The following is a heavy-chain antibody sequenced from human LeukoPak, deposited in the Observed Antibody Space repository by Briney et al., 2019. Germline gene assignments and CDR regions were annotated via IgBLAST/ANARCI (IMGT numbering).Heavy chain of an antibody. Sequence: GGSLRLSCGGSGFTFSSYAMSWVRQAPGKGLEWVSAISGSGTDTFYANSVKGRFTISRDNPKNTLYLQMNSLRAEDTAVYYCAKGGGSSCYSPSDYWGHGTLVTVSS. CDR2: ISGSGTDT. D-gene: IGHD2-15*01. V-gene: IGHV3-23*01. CDR1: GFTFSSYA. J-gene: IGHJ4*01. CDR3: AKGGGSSCYSPSDY.